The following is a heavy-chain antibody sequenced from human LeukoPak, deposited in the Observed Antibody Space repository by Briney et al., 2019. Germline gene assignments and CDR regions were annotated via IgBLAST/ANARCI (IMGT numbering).Heavy chain of an antibody. Sequence: SETLSLTCTVSGYSVSSGYYWGWIRQSPGKGLEWIGSIYHSGSTHYSPSLRSRITISVDTSKNQFSLKLSSVTAADTAVYYCAREDYYDSSGYYLDCWGQGTLVTVSS. CDR1: GYSVSSGYY. J-gene: IGHJ4*02. CDR3: AREDYYDSSGYYLDC. V-gene: IGHV4-38-2*02. D-gene: IGHD3-22*01. CDR2: IYHSGST.